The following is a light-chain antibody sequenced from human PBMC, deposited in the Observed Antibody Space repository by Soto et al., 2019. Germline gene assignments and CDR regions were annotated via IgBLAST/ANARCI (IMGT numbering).Light chain of an antibody. CDR2: AAS. J-gene: IGKJ2*01. Sequence: DIQMTQSPSSLSASVGDRVTITCRASQSISSYLNWYQQKPGKAPKLLIYAASSLQSGVPSRFSRSGSGTDFSLTVDSLQPEDTATYYCQQYDHPPYTFGQGTKLEIK. CDR1: QSISSY. V-gene: IGKV1-39*01. CDR3: QQYDHPPYT.